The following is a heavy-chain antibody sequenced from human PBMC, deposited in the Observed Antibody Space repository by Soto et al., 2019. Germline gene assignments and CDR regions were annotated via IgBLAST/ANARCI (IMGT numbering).Heavy chain of an antibody. D-gene: IGHD1-26*01. J-gene: IGHJ3*02. V-gene: IGHV3-33*01. CDR3: ARAMGASEAFEI. CDR2: IWYDGSNK. CDR1: GFTFSSYD. Sequence: QVQLVESGGGVVQTGRSLRLSCAASGFTFSSYDMHWVRQAPGKGLEWVAVIWYDGSNKYYADSVKGRFTISRDNSKNTLYLQMNSLRDEDTAVYYCARAMGASEAFEIWGQGTMVTVSS.